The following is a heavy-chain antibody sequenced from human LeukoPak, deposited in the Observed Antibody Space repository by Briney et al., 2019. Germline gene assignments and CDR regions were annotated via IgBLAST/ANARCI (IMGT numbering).Heavy chain of an antibody. J-gene: IGHJ3*02. V-gene: IGHV3-23*01. CDR2: ISGSGGST. D-gene: IGHD6-6*01. CDR1: GASISSGRNY. Sequence: PSETLSLTCNVSGASISSGRNYWGWIRQAPGKGLEWVSAISGSGGSTYYADSVKGRFTISRDNSKNTLYLQMNSLRAEDTAVYYCARDDNSSWDAFDIWGQGTMVTVSS. CDR3: ARDDNSSWDAFDI.